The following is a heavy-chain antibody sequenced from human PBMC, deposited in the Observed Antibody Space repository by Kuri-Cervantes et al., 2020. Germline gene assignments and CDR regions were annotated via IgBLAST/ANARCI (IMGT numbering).Heavy chain of an antibody. CDR2: IFYSGST. D-gene: IGHD6-19*01. Sequence: SETLSLTCTVSGGSVSSGRYYWSWIRQPPGKGLEWIGYIFYSGSTNYNPSLKSRVTISVDTSKNQFSLKLRSLTAADTAVYYCARGRGWGFDPWGQGTLVTVSS. CDR3: ARGRGWGFDP. V-gene: IGHV4-61*01. J-gene: IGHJ5*02. CDR1: GGSVSSGRYY.